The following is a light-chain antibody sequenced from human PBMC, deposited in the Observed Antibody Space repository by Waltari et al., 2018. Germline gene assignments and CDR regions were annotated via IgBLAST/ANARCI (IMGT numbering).Light chain of an antibody. CDR3: QKYNSAPLT. Sequence: DIQMTQSPSSLSASVGDRVTITCRASQAISNYLAWYQQKPGKVPKLLIYAASILQSVVPSRFSGTGSGTVVSFTISSLQPEDVATYYCQKYNSAPLTFGGGNKVEIK. CDR2: AAS. J-gene: IGKJ4*01. CDR1: QAISNY. V-gene: IGKV1-27*01.